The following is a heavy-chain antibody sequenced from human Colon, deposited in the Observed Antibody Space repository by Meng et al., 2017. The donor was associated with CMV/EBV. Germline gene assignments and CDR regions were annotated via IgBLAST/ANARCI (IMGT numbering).Heavy chain of an antibody. CDR3: AKDPNESHDYPRGAYNYYGMDV. D-gene: IGHD4-11*01. CDR1: GFTFSSYE. V-gene: IGHV3-48*03. J-gene: IGHJ6*02. Sequence: GGSLRLSCAASGFTFSSYEMNWVRQAPGKGLEWVSYISSSGSTIYYADSVQGRFTISRDTYKNSVYLQMDSLRPDDTALYYCAKDPNESHDYPRGAYNYYGMDVWGQGTTVTVSS. CDR2: ISSSGSTI.